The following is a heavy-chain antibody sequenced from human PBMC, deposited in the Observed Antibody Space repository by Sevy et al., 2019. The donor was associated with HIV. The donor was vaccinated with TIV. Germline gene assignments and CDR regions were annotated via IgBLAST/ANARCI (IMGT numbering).Heavy chain of an antibody. Sequence: VGSLRLSCAASGFSFSSYWMHWVRQVPGKALVWLSRINSDGTYTKYGDSAKGRFTISRDNAKNTLYLQMDSLRAEDTAVYYCARDKVEGGTMVQDNDYWGQGTLVTVSS. J-gene: IGHJ4*02. V-gene: IGHV3-74*03. CDR2: INSDGTYT. CDR3: ARDKVEGGTMVQDNDY. D-gene: IGHD3-10*01. CDR1: GFSFSSYW.